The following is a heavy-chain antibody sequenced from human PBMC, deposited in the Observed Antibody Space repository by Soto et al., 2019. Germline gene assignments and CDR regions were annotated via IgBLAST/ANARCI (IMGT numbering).Heavy chain of an antibody. D-gene: IGHD3-10*01. CDR2: INDSGNI. J-gene: IGHJ6*03. Sequence: QVQLQQWGAGLLKPSETLSLTCAVYGGSFSGYQWTWIRQTPGKGLEWIGEINDSGNINYNPSLKSRVTSLVDTPKKQISLKLSSVTAADTAVYYCARGLILWFGEFSRRGGYYYYMDVWGKGTTVTVSS. CDR3: ARGLILWFGEFSRRGGYYYYMDV. V-gene: IGHV4-34*01. CDR1: GGSFSGYQ.